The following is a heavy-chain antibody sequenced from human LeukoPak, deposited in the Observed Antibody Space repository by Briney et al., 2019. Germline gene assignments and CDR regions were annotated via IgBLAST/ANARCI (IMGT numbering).Heavy chain of an antibody. CDR3: AREYSSSWYATFDY. V-gene: IGHV4-59*01. D-gene: IGHD6-13*01. Sequence: KPSETLSLTCTVSGGSISSYYWSWIRQPPGKGLEWIGYIYYSGSTNYNPSLKSRVTISVDTPKNQFSLKLSSVTAADTAVYYCAREYSSSWYATFDYWGQGTLVTVSS. J-gene: IGHJ4*02. CDR1: GGSISSYY. CDR2: IYYSGST.